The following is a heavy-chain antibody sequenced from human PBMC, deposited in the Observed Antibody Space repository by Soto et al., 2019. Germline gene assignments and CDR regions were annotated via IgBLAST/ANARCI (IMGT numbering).Heavy chain of an antibody. CDR3: ARDAKSPGYDLYDYMDV. CDR2: ISSSGSTI. Sequence: GGSLRLSCAASGFTFSDYYMSWIRQAPGKGLEWVSYISSSGSTIYYADSVKGRFTISSDNAKNSLYLQMNSLRAEDTAVYYCARDAKSPGYDLYDYMDVWGKGTTVTVSS. J-gene: IGHJ6*03. V-gene: IGHV3-11*01. D-gene: IGHD5-12*01. CDR1: GFTFSDYY.